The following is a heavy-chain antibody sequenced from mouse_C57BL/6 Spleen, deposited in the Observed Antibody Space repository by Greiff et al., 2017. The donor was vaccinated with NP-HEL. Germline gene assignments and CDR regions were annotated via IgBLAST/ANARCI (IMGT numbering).Heavy chain of an antibody. CDR2: IWTGGGT. V-gene: IGHV2-9-1*01. D-gene: IGHD1-1*01. CDR3: ARKNYYGSSPYAMDY. J-gene: IGHJ4*01. Sequence: VQGVESGPGLVAPSQSLSITCTVSGFSLTSYAISWVRQPPGKGLEWLGVIWTGGGTNYNSALKSRLSISKDNSKSKVFLKMNSLQTDDTSRYYCARKNYYGSSPYAMDYWGQGTSVTVSS. CDR1: GFSLTSYA.